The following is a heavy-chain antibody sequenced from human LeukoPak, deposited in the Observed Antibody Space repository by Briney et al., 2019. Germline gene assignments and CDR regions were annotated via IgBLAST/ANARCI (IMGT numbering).Heavy chain of an antibody. CDR1: GFTFSSYG. CDR3: ARRAGAYSHPYDY. D-gene: IGHD4/OR15-4a*01. Sequence: PGGSLRLSCAASGFTFSSYGMSWVRQAPGKGLEWVSFIYSDNTHYSDSVKGRFTISRDNSKNTLYLQMNSLRAEDTAVYYSARRAGAYSHPYDYWGQGTLVTVSS. J-gene: IGHJ4*02. CDR2: IYSDNT. V-gene: IGHV3-53*01.